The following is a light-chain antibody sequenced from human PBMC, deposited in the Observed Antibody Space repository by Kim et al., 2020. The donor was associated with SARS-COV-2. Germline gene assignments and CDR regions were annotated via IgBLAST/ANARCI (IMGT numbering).Light chain of an antibody. V-gene: IGLV2-18*02. J-gene: IGLJ2*01. CDR3: SSYISSSTSVV. CDR2: EVS. Sequence: QSVTIYCSGTSSDIGDYHGVAWYQQPPGTAPKLMIYEVSNRSSGVPDRLSGSKSGNTASLTISVLQTEDEAAYYCSSYISSSTSVVFGGGTQLTVL. CDR1: SSDIGDYHG.